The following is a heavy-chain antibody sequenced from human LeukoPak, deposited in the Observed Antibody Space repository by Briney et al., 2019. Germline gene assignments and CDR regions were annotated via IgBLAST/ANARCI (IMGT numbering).Heavy chain of an antibody. D-gene: IGHD5-12*01. J-gene: IGHJ4*02. CDR3: ARHRSGYVQDY. CDR2: IIPILGTT. V-gene: IGHV1-69*04. Sequence: ASVKVSCKASGGTFSSYGISWVRQAPGQGLEWMGRIIPILGTTNYAQKFQGRVTITADKSTSTAYMELSSLRSEDTAVYYCARHRSGYVQDYWGQGTLVTVSS. CDR1: GGTFSSYG.